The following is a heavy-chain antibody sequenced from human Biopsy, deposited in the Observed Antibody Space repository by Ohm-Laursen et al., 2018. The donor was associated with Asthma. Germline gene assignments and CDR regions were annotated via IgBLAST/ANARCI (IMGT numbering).Heavy chain of an antibody. Sequence: SLRLSCAASGFTFDDYAMHWVWQAPGKGLEWVSGISWNSGSIGYADSVKGRFTISRDNAKNSLYLQMNSLIAEDTALYYCAKGEWELLEANFDYWGQGTLVTVSS. D-gene: IGHD1-26*01. CDR2: ISWNSGSI. CDR3: AKGEWELLEANFDY. CDR1: GFTFDDYA. J-gene: IGHJ4*02. V-gene: IGHV3-9*01.